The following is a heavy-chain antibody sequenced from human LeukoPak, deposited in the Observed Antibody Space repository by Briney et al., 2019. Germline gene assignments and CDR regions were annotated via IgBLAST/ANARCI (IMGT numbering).Heavy chain of an antibody. Sequence: PSETLSLTCTVSGASISSSSYYWGWIRQPPGKGLEWIGSIYYSGSTYYNPSLKSRLTISVDTSKNQFSLKLSSVTAADTAVYYCARSPVESYGSGSFDYWGQGTLVTVSS. CDR2: IYYSGST. D-gene: IGHD3-10*01. J-gene: IGHJ4*02. V-gene: IGHV4-39*01. CDR3: ARSPVESYGSGSFDY. CDR1: GASISSSSYY.